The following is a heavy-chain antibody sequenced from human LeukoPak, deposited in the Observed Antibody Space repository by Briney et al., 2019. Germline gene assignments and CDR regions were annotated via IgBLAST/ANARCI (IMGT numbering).Heavy chain of an antibody. CDR1: GFTFSNYD. CDR2: IRYDGSVK. J-gene: IGHJ3*02. Sequence: GGSLRLSCSASGFTFSNYDMHWVRQAPGKGLEWVAFIRYDGSVKYCADSVKGRFTISRDNSKNTLYLQMNSLRAEDTAVYYCARDHHRRLYDSQARDTFDIWGQGTMVTVSS. V-gene: IGHV3-30*02. CDR3: ARDHHRRLYDSQARDTFDI. D-gene: IGHD3-22*01.